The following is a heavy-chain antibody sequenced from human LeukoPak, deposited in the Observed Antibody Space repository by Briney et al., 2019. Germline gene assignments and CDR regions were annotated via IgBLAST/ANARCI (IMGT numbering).Heavy chain of an antibody. J-gene: IGHJ4*02. D-gene: IGHD4-17*01. V-gene: IGHV3-48*04. CDR3: ARDPPLYGDYNFFDY. CDR2: ISSSSSTI. Sequence: GGSLRLSCAASGFTFSSYSMNWVRQAPGKGLEWVSYISSSSSTIYYADSVKGRFTISRDNAKNSLCLQMYSLRAEDTAVYYCARDPPLYGDYNFFDYWGQGTLVTVSS. CDR1: GFTFSSYS.